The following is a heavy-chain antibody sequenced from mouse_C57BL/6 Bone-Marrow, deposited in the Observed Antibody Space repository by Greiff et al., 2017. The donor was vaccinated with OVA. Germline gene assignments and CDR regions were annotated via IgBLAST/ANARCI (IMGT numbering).Heavy chain of an antibody. V-gene: IGHV5-17*01. CDR3: ARRHWEDFDY. Sequence: EVKVEESGGGLVKPGGSLKLSCAASGFTFSDYGMHWVRQAPEKGLEWVAYISSGSSTIYYADTVKGRFTISRDKAKNTLFLQMTSLRAEDTAMYDCARRHWEDFDYWGQGTTLTVSS. D-gene: IGHD4-1*01. CDR1: GFTFSDYG. CDR2: ISSGSSTI. J-gene: IGHJ2*01.